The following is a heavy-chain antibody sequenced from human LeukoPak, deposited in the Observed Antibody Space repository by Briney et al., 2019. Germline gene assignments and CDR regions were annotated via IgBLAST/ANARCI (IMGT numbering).Heavy chain of an antibody. Sequence: GGSLRLSCAASGFTVSSNYMSWVRQAPGKGLEWVSVIYSGGSTYYADSVKGRFTISRDNAKNSLYLQMNSLRAEDTAVYYCAATWIQLWSEGTLDYWGQGTLVTVSS. CDR1: GFTVSSNY. CDR3: AATWIQLWSEGTLDY. V-gene: IGHV3-53*01. D-gene: IGHD5-18*01. CDR2: IYSGGST. J-gene: IGHJ4*02.